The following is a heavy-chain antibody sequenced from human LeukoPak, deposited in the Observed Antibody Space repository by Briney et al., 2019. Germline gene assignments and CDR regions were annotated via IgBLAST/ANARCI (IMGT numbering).Heavy chain of an antibody. V-gene: IGHV1-69*05. J-gene: IGHJ4*02. D-gene: IGHD1-26*01. CDR3: ARAYSGRYFDY. Sequence: SVKVSCKASGGTFSSYAISWVRQAPGQGLEWMGGIIPIFGTANYAQKFQGRVTMTRNTSISTAYMELSSLRSEDTAVYYCARAYSGRYFDYWGQGTLVTVSS. CDR1: GGTFSSYA. CDR2: IIPIFGTA.